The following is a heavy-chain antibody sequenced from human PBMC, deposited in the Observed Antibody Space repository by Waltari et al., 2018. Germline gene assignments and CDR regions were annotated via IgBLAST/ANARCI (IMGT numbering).Heavy chain of an antibody. CDR2: ISWNSGSI. J-gene: IGHJ3*02. D-gene: IGHD3-22*01. CDR1: GFTFDDYA. CDR3: AKLAYYYDSSGYIDAFDI. V-gene: IGHV3-9*01. Sequence: EVQLVESGGGLVQPGRSLRLSCAASGFTFDDYAMHWVRQAPGTGLEWVSGISWNSGSIGYADSVKGRFTISRDNAKNSLYLQMNSLRAEDTALYYCAKLAYYYDSSGYIDAFDIWGQGTMVTVSS.